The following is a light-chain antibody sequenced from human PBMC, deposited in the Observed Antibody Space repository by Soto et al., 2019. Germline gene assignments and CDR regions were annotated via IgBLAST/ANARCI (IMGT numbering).Light chain of an antibody. CDR1: SSDIGGYNF. V-gene: IGLV2-8*01. Sequence: QSALTQPPSASGSPGQSVTISCTGTSSDIGGYNFVSWYQHHPGKAPELMIFDVTKRPSGVPDRFSGSKSGNTASLTVSGLQAEDGAVYYCSSYAGNNNLVFGGGTKLTVL. CDR3: SSYAGNNNLV. CDR2: DVT. J-gene: IGLJ2*01.